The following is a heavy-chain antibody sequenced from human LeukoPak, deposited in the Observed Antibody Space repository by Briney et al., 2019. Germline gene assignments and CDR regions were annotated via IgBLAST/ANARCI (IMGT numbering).Heavy chain of an antibody. V-gene: IGHV3-7*01. CDR3: ARVRKLRTRGVMDPLDY. D-gene: IGHD3-10*01. Sequence: GGSLRLSCAASGFTFNYYWLTWVRQAPGKGLEWEANIQQDGSEKYYVDSVKGRFIISRDNAKNSLYLQMNSLRAEDTAVYYCARVRKLRTRGVMDPLDYWGQGTLVTVSS. CDR1: GFTFNYYW. CDR2: IQQDGSEK. J-gene: IGHJ4*02.